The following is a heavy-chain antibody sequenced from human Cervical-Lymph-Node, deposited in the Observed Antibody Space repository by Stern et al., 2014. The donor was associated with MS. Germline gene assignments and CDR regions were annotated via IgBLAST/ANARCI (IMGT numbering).Heavy chain of an antibody. D-gene: IGHD1-1*01. CDR1: GYRFTNNW. V-gene: IGHV5-51*03. CDR2: IYPGDSET. Sequence: VQLVQSGAEVRKPGESLRISCEVSGYRFTNNWIGWVRQVPGKCLEWMGIIYPGDSETRYSPSFQGQVTILVDKSNSITYLQWSSLKASDTAIYYCARRGHGYMGIDYWGQGTLVTVSS. J-gene: IGHJ4*02. CDR3: ARRGHGYMGIDY.